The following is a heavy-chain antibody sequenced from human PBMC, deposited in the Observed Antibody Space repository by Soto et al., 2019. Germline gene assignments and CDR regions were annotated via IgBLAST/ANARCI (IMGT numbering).Heavy chain of an antibody. CDR2: ISAYNGNT. J-gene: IGHJ6*02. CDR1: GYTFTSYG. CDR3: ARAELEGSAGINYYYYGMDV. D-gene: IGHD3-3*01. V-gene: IGHV1-18*04. Sequence: QVPLVQSGAEVKKPGASVKVSCKASGYTFTSYGISWVRQAPGQGLEWMGWISAYNGNTNYAQKLQGRVTMTTDTSTSTAYMELRSLRSDDTAVYYCARAELEGSAGINYYYYGMDVWGQGTTVTVSS.